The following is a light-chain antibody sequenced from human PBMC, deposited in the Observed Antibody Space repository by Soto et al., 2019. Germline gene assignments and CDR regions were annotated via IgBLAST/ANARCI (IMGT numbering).Light chain of an antibody. CDR1: QSVSSS. J-gene: IGKJ2*01. CDR2: AAS. Sequence: DIQMTQSPYTLSAFVGDRVTITCRASQSVSSSLAWYQQKPGKAPKLLIYAASTLESGVSSRFSGSGFGTEFTLTSSSQQPDYFATYYFQQYESFSPYTFGQGTNVEIK. V-gene: IGKV1-5*01. CDR3: QQYESFSPYT.